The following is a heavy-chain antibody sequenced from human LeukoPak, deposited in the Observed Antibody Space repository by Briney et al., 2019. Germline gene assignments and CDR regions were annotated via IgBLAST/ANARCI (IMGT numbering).Heavy chain of an antibody. Sequence: PSETLSLTCAIYGGSFSGGYYWSWIRQPPGKGLEWIGEINRSETTNYNPSLKSRVTISVDTSKNQFSLKLTSVTAADTAVYYCASPHDSSTNDAFDIWGQGTMVTVSS. CDR2: INRSETT. V-gene: IGHV4-34*01. D-gene: IGHD6-13*01. CDR3: ASPHDSSTNDAFDI. J-gene: IGHJ3*02. CDR1: GGSFSGGYY.